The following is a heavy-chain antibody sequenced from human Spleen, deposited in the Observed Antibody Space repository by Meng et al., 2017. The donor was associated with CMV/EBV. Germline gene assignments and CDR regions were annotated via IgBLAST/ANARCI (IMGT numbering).Heavy chain of an antibody. CDR2: ISNDGSRK. V-gene: IGHV3-30*09. CDR1: GFTFSNYA. Sequence: GESLKISCAVSGFTFSNYAFHWVRQAPGKGLEWVALISNDGSRKYYTDSVKGRFAISRDNSKNTLYLQMNSLRAEDTAVYYCAREAGNWGQGTLVTVSS. CDR3: AREAGN. J-gene: IGHJ4*02.